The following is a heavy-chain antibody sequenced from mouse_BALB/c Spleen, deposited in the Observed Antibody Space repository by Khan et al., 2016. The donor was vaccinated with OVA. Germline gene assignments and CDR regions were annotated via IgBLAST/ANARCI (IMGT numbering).Heavy chain of an antibody. D-gene: IGHD1-1*01. CDR1: GFNIKDTY. CDR3: ARRRYYDNSYNFDY. J-gene: IGHJ2*01. Sequence: VRLQQSGAELVKPGASVKLSCTASGFNIKDTYMHWVKQRPEQGLEWIGRIDPANGNTKYDPKFQGKATITADTSSNTAYLQLSSLTSEDTAVYYCARRRYYDNSYNFDYWGQGTTLTVSS. V-gene: IGHV14-3*02. CDR2: IDPANGNT.